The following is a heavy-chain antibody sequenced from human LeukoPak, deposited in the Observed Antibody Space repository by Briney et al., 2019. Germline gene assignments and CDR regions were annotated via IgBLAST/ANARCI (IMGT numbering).Heavy chain of an antibody. CDR2: INPNSGGT. J-gene: IGHJ4*02. CDR1: GYTFTGYY. V-gene: IGHV1-2*06. CDR3: AMGYNWNLFDY. Sequence: GASVKVSCKASGYTFTGYYMHWVRQAPGQGLEWMGRINPNSGGTNYAQKFQGRVTMTTDTSTSTAYMELRSLRSDDTAVYYCAMGYNWNLFDYWGQGALVTVS. D-gene: IGHD1-7*01.